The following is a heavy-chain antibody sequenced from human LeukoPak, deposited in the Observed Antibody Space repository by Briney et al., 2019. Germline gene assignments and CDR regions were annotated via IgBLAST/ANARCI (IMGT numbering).Heavy chain of an antibody. V-gene: IGHV3-33*01. J-gene: IGHJ4*02. CDR3: ARDVES. Sequence: SLRLSCAXXGFTFXSYGMHWVRQAPGKGLEWVAVIWYDGSNKYYADSVKGRFTISRDNSKNTLYLQMNSLRAEDTAVYYCARDVESWGQGTLVTVSS. CDR2: IWYDGSNK. CDR1: GFTFXSYG.